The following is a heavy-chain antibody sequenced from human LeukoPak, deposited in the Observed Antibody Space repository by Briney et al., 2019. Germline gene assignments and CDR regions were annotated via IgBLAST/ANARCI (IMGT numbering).Heavy chain of an antibody. CDR1: GYTFISYD. D-gene: IGHD3-10*01. Sequence: ASVKVSCKASGYTFISYDINWVRQATGQGLEWMGWMNPNSGNTGYAQKFQGRVTMTRNPSITTAYMELSSLRSEDTAVYYCARRQALWFGELAGMDVWGQGTTVTVSS. J-gene: IGHJ6*02. CDR3: ARRQALWFGELAGMDV. V-gene: IGHV1-8*01. CDR2: MNPNSGNT.